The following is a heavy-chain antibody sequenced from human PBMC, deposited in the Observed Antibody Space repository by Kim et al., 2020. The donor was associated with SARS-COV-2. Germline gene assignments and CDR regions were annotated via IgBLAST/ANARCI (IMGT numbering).Heavy chain of an antibody. D-gene: IGHD3-16*01. V-gene: IGHV3-15*01. J-gene: IGHJ4*02. CDR2: INTTKEGAKT. Sequence: GGSLRLSCAASGFTFSRAWMSWVRQAPGKGLEWVGRINTTKEGAKTDYAAAGEGRFTISRDDSEDTLYLQMNRLKADDAAVYDCSTEITLGDKFFWGQGTLVTVAS. CDR1: GFTFSRAW. CDR3: STEITLGDKFF.